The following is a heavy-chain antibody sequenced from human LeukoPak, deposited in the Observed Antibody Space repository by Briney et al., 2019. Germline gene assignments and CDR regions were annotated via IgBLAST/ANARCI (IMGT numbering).Heavy chain of an antibody. J-gene: IGHJ5*02. V-gene: IGHV3-21*01. Sequence: PGGSLRLSCAAPGFTFSSYSMNWVRQAPGKGLESVSSISSSSSYIYYADSVKGRFTISRDNAKNSLYLQMNSLRAEDTAVYYCARDRVLNWFDPWGQGTLVTVSS. CDR1: GFTFSSYS. D-gene: IGHD3-10*01. CDR3: ARDRVLNWFDP. CDR2: ISSSSSYI.